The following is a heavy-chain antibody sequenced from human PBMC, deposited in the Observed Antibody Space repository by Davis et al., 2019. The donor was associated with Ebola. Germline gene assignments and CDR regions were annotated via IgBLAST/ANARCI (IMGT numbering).Heavy chain of an antibody. V-gene: IGHV3-21*01. CDR3: ASDGPPDNMVRGVKNYYYYYGMDV. CDR2: ISSSSSYI. J-gene: IGHJ6*02. CDR1: GFTFSSYS. D-gene: IGHD3-10*01. Sequence: PGGSLRLSCAASGFTFSSYSMNWVRQAPGKGLEWVSSISSSSSYIYYADSVKGRFTISRDNAKNSLYLQMNSLRSEDTGVYYCASDGPPDNMVRGVKNYYYYYGMDVWGQGTTVTVSS.